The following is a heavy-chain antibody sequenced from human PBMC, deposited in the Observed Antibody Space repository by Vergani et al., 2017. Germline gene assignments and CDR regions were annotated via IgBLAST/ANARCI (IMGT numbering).Heavy chain of an antibody. CDR1: GFTLSNYD. D-gene: IGHD6-13*01. CDR3: AKAMWAAGPYFDY. J-gene: IGHJ4*02. Sequence: QVQLVESGGGVVQRGGSLTLSCATSGFTLSNYDMQWIRQGPGKGLEFVAFIQFDGSNQYYEDSVKGRFTISRDNSKNTLYLQMNSLRAEDTDVYYCAKAMWAAGPYFDYWGQGTLVTVSS. CDR2: IQFDGSNQ. V-gene: IGHV3-30*02.